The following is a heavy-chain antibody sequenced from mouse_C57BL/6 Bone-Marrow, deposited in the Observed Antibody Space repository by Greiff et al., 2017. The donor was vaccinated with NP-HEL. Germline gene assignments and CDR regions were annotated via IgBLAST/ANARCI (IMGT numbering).Heavy chain of an antibody. CDR1: GFNIKDDY. J-gene: IGHJ4*01. D-gene: IGHD1-1*01. CDR3: TTVTTVKESAMDY. Sequence: EVMLVESGAELVRPGASVKLSCTASGFNIKDDYMHWVKQRPEQGLEWIGWIDPENGDTEYAPKFQGKATITADTSSNTANLQLSSLTSEDTDVYYCTTVTTVKESAMDYWGQGTSVTVSS. V-gene: IGHV14-4*01. CDR2: IDPENGDT.